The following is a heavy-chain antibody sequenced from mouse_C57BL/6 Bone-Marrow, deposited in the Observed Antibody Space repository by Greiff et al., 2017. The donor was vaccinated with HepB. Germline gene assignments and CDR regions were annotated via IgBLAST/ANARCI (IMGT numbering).Heavy chain of an antibody. J-gene: IGHJ2*01. CDR1: GYTFTDYE. V-gene: IGHV1-15*01. CDR2: IDPETGGT. CDR3: ACEGFDY. Sequence: VQLQQSGAELVRPGASVTLSCKASGYTFTDYEMHWVKQTPVHGLEWIGAIDPETGGTAYNQKFKGKAILTADKSSSTAYMELRSLTSADSAVYYCACEGFDYWGQGTTLTVSS.